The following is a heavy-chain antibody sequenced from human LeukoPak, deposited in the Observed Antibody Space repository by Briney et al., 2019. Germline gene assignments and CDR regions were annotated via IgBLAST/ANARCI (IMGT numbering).Heavy chain of an antibody. Sequence: SETLSLTCTVSGGSISSYYGSWLRQPPGKRLESFVYIYYSGSTNNNPSLKSRVTITVDTSKNQFSLKLSSVTAADTAVYYCARHKDYYDSSGYYLDYWGQGTLVTVSS. V-gene: IGHV4-59*08. D-gene: IGHD3-22*01. CDR3: ARHKDYYDSSGYYLDY. J-gene: IGHJ4*02. CDR1: GGSISSYY. CDR2: IYYSGST.